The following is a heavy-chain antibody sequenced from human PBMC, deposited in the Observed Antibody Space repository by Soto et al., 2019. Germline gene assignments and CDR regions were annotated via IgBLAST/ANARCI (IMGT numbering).Heavy chain of an antibody. CDR1: GGSFSGYY. Sequence: QVQLQQWGAGLLKPSETLSLTCAVYGGSFSGYYWSWIRQPPGKGLEWIGEINHSGSTNYNPSLKSRVTISVDTSKTQFSLKLSSVTAADTAVYYCARGQRFLEWLVYYYYYYGMDVWGQGTTVTVSS. CDR2: INHSGST. V-gene: IGHV4-34*01. D-gene: IGHD3-3*01. CDR3: ARGQRFLEWLVYYYYYYGMDV. J-gene: IGHJ6*02.